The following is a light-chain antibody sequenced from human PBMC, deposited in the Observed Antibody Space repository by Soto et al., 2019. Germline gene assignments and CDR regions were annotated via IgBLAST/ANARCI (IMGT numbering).Light chain of an antibody. CDR3: QQYKSYWT. CDR1: QSISSW. V-gene: IGKV1-5*03. J-gene: IGKJ1*01. Sequence: DIQMTQSPSTLSASVGDRVTITCRASQSISSWLAWYQQKPGKAPKLLIYKASSLESGVPSGFSGSGSGTEFTLTISSLQPDEFATYYCQQYKSYWTFGQGT. CDR2: KAS.